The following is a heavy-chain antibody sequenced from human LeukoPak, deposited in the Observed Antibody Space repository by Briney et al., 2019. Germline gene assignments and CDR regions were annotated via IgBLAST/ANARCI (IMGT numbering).Heavy chain of an antibody. CDR1: GFTFSYYG. V-gene: IGHV3-30*02. Sequence: GGSLRLSCAASGFTFSYYGMHWARQAPGKGLEWVAFIRYDGSDKYYADSVKGRFTISRDNSKNTLYLQMDSLRVEDTAVYYCARVAIRMPGTPENWFDPWGQGTLVTVSS. CDR2: IRYDGSDK. J-gene: IGHJ5*02. D-gene: IGHD6-13*01. CDR3: ARVAIRMPGTPENWFDP.